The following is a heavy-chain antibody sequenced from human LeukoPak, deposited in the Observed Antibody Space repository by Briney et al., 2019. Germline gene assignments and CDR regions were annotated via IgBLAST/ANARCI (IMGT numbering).Heavy chain of an antibody. Sequence: GGSLRLSCAASGFTFSSYNMNWVRQAPGKGLEWVSYISSTSSTIYYADSVKGRITISRDNSKNTLYLQMNSLRAEDTAVYYCAKGLDQFYYYYYYMDVWGKGTTVTVSS. D-gene: IGHD2-2*01. CDR1: GFTFSSYN. J-gene: IGHJ6*03. CDR2: ISSTSSTI. CDR3: AKGLDQFYYYYYYMDV. V-gene: IGHV3-48*01.